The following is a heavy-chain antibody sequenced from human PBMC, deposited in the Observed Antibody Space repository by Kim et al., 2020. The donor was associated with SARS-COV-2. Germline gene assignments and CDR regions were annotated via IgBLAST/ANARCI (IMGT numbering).Heavy chain of an antibody. Sequence: GGSLRLSCASSGFTFGDAAMHWVRQIPGKGLEWVSLISGDSRRIEYADSVKGRFTISRDNRENSLYLQMNSLRTEDTALYYCAKRGDVLNDYFDHWGQGTLVTVSS. J-gene: IGHJ4*02. CDR2: ISGDSRRI. CDR3: AKRGDVLNDYFDH. V-gene: IGHV3-43*02. D-gene: IGHD2-21*02. CDR1: GFTFGDAA.